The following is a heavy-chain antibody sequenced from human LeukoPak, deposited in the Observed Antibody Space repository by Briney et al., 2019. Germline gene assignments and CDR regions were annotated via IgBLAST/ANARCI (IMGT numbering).Heavy chain of an antibody. Sequence: GGSLRLSCAASGFTFSSYSMNWVRQAPGKGLEWVSSISSSSSYIYYADSVKGRFTISRDNAKNSLYLQMNSLRAEDTAVYYRARDVRYSSSSDDVDYWGQGTLVTVSS. D-gene: IGHD6-6*01. V-gene: IGHV3-21*01. CDR3: ARDVRYSSSSDDVDY. CDR1: GFTFSSYS. CDR2: ISSSSSYI. J-gene: IGHJ4*02.